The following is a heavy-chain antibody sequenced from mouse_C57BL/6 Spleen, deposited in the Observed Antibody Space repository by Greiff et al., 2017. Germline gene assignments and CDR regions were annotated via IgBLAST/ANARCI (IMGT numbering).Heavy chain of an antibody. D-gene: IGHD1-1*01. J-gene: IGHJ4*01. V-gene: IGHV5-17*01. CDR1: GFTFSDYG. Sequence: EVQLQQSGGGLVKPGGSLKLSCAASGFTFSDYGMHWVRQAPEKGLEWVAYISSGSSTIYYADTVKGRFTISRDNAKNTLFLQMTSLRSEDTAMYYCARDYGSRYYAMDYWGQGTSVTVSS. CDR2: ISSGSSTI. CDR3: ARDYGSRYYAMDY.